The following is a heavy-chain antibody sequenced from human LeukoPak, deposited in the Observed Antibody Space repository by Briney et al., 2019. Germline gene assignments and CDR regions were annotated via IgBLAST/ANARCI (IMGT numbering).Heavy chain of an antibody. CDR1: GFTFSSYG. J-gene: IGHJ4*02. D-gene: IGHD3-10*01. V-gene: IGHV3-30*02. CDR3: AKDNYYGSGGYYNGGFLFDY. CDR2: IRYDGSNK. Sequence: PGGSLRLSCAASGFTFSSYGMHWVRQAPGKGLEWVAFIRYDGSNKYYADSVKGRFTISRDNSKNTLYLQMNSLRAEDTTVYYCAKDNYYGSGGYYNGGFLFDYRGQGTLVTVSS.